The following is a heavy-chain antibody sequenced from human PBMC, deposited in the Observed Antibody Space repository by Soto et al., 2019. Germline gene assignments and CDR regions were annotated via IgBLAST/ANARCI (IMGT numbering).Heavy chain of an antibody. V-gene: IGHV3-21*01. CDR3: ARDQQLEWLLCGDKRYYFEY. D-gene: IGHD3-3*01. CDR1: GFTFSSYS. CDR2: ISRSSSYI. Sequence: EVQLVESGGGLVKPGGSLRLSCAASGFTFSSYSMNWVRQAPGKGLEWVSSISRSSSYIYYADSVKGRFTISRDTAKNSLYLQMNSLRAADTAVYYCARDQQLEWLLCGDKRYYFEYWGQGTLVTVSS. J-gene: IGHJ4*02.